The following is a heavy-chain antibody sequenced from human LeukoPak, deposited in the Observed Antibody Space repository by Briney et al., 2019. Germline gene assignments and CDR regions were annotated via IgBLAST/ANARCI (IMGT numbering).Heavy chain of an antibody. CDR1: GYTFTSYD. D-gene: IGHD3-10*01. V-gene: IGHV1-8*03. Sequence: ASVKVSCKASGYTFTSYDINWVRQATGQGLEWMGWMNPNSGNTGYAQKFQGRVTITRNTSISTAYMELSSLRSEDTAVYYCARDPPLLLWFGELFEDYWGQGTLVTVSS. CDR2: MNPNSGNT. CDR3: ARDPPLLLWFGELFEDY. J-gene: IGHJ4*02.